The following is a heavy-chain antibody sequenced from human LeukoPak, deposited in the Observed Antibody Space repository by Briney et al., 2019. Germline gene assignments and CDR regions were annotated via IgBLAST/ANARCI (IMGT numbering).Heavy chain of an antibody. J-gene: IGHJ2*01. CDR2: IYSGGST. V-gene: IGHV3-66*01. D-gene: IGHD2/OR15-2a*01. Sequence: QPGGSLRLSCAASGFTVSTNYMSWVRQAPGKGLEWVSVIYSGGSTYYADSVKGRFTISRDNSKNTLYLLMNSLRAEDTAFYYCARDVKGDNSRPFYWYFDLWGRGTLVTVSS. CDR1: GFTVSTNY. CDR3: ARDVKGDNSRPFYWYFDL.